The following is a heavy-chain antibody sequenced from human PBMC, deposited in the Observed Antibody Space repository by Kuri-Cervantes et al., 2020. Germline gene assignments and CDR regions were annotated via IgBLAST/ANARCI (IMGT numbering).Heavy chain of an antibody. D-gene: IGHD3-22*01. J-gene: IGHJ3*02. CDR1: GFTFSSYS. CDR2: ISYDGSNK. V-gene: IGHV3-30*03. Sequence: GGSLRLSCAASGFTFSSYSMNWVRQAPGKGLEWVAVISYDGSNKYYADSVKGRFTISRDNSKNTLYLQMNSLRAEDTAVYYCAREQYYYDSSGYYKATYDAFDIWGQGTMVTVSS. CDR3: AREQYYYDSSGYYKATYDAFDI.